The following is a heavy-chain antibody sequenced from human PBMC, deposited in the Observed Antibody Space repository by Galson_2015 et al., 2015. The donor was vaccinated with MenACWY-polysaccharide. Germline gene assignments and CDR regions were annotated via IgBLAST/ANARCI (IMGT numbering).Heavy chain of an antibody. CDR1: GDSIGSYY. Sequence: SETLSLTCTVSGDSIGSYYWTWIRQPPGKGLEWIGYTFYSGDTNYNPSLKSRVTISVDTSKRQFSLNLTSVTAADTAVYYCARGRALTDYWGQGTLVTVSS. V-gene: IGHV4-59*01. CDR2: TFYSGDT. CDR3: ARGRALTDY. J-gene: IGHJ4*02.